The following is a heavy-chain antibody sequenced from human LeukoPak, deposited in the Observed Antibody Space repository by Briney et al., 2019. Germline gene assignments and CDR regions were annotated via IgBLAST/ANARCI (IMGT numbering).Heavy chain of an antibody. D-gene: IGHD1-26*01. CDR2: ISSSSTI. V-gene: IGHV3-69-1*01. Sequence: ETLSLTCTVSGGSISSGPYYWGWVRQAPGKGLEWVSYISSSSTIYYADSVKGRFTISRDNAKNSLYLQMNSLRAEDTAVYYCAGDRKRRSGSYPWYFDLWGRGTLVTVSS. J-gene: IGHJ2*01. CDR1: GGSISSGPYY. CDR3: AGDRKRRSGSYPWYFDL.